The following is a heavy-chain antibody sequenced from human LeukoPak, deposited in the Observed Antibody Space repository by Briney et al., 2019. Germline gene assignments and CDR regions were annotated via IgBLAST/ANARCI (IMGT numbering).Heavy chain of an antibody. D-gene: IGHD3-22*01. Sequence: ASVKVSCKASGYTFTGYYMHWVRQAPGQGLEWMGWFNPNSGGTNYAQTLHGRVTMTRDTSVSTAYMELSRLRSDDTALYYCASLYYDSSAFNIWGQGTMVTVSS. CDR2: FNPNSGGT. J-gene: IGHJ3*02. CDR1: GYTFTGYY. V-gene: IGHV1-2*02. CDR3: ASLYYDSSAFNI.